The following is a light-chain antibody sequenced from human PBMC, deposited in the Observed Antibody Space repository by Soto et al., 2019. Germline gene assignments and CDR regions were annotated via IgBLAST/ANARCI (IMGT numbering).Light chain of an antibody. CDR3: QQYNSNMIT. V-gene: IGKV1-5*01. Sequence: DIQMTQSAATLSAAFGDRVTIPCKASQSISTWLAWYQQKTGKAPKLLIYDASSLESGVPSRFSGSEYGTEVTLTITSLQTDDFATYYCQQYNSNMITFGGGTKVDIK. CDR2: DAS. J-gene: IGKJ4*01. CDR1: QSISTW.